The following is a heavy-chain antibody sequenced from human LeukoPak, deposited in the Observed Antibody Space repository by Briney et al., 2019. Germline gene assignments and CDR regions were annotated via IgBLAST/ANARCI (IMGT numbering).Heavy chain of an antibody. Sequence: GGSLRLSCAASGFTFSSYAMSWVRQAPGRGLEWVSTISGGGGTPYYADSVKGRFTISRDNSKNTLFLQMNSLRAEDTAVYYCAELGITMIGGVWGKGTTVTISS. D-gene: IGHD3-10*02. V-gene: IGHV3-23*01. CDR1: GFTFSSYA. CDR2: ISGGGGTP. CDR3: AELGITMIGGV. J-gene: IGHJ6*04.